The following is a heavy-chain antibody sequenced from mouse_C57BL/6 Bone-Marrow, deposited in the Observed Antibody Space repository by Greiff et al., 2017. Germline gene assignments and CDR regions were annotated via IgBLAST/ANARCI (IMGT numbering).Heavy chain of an antibody. Sequence: QVQLQQSGAELVMPGASVKLSCKASGYTFTSYWMHWVKQRPGQGLEWIGEIDPSDSYTNYNQKFKGKSTLTVDKSSSTAYMQLSSLTSEDSAVYYCARSAGWYCDYWGQGTTRTVSS. CDR1: GYTFTSYW. J-gene: IGHJ2*01. D-gene: IGHD1-1*02. CDR3: ARSAGWYCDY. V-gene: IGHV1-69*01. CDR2: IDPSDSYT.